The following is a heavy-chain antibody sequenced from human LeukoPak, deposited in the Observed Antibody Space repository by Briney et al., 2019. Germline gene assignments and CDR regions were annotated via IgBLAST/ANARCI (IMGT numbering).Heavy chain of an antibody. D-gene: IGHD3-9*01. CDR1: GDSLNSLY. CDR2: ILYTRSN. Sequence: KPSQTLSPTCTVAGDSLNSLYWGWVRQPPGKGLGWNGYILYTRSNNYTPSLKSRVTISVATSKNQFSLKLSSVTAADTAVYYCARVRYYDILTGYYGDGYFDYWGQGTLVTVSS. CDR3: ARVRYYDILTGYYGDGYFDY. J-gene: IGHJ4*02. V-gene: IGHV4-59*01.